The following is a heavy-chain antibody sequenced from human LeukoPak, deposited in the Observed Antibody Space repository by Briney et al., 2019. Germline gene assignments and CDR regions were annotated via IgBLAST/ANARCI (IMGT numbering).Heavy chain of an antibody. V-gene: IGHV4-39*01. CDR1: GGSISSISYY. CDR2: IYYSGST. J-gene: IGHJ5*02. CDR3: ATSEKWFDP. Sequence: PSETMSLTCTVSGGSISSISYYWGWIRQSPGKGREWSGSIYYSGSTYYNPSLKSRVTISVDTSKNQFSLKLSSVTAADTAVYYCATSEKWFDPWGQGTPVTVSS.